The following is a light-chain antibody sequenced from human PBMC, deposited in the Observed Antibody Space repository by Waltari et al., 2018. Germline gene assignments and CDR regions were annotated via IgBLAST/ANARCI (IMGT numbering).Light chain of an antibody. Sequence: SYELTQPPSVSVSPGQTATITCSGDLWTKKFTYRFQQKSGQDPVMVIYEDTTRLSAIPERFSGSSSGTTAALTITGAQVEDEADYYCYSTDIFRSERGVFGGGTKLLVL. V-gene: IGLV3-10*01. CDR1: LWTKKF. J-gene: IGLJ2*01. CDR3: YSTDIFRSERGV. CDR2: EDT.